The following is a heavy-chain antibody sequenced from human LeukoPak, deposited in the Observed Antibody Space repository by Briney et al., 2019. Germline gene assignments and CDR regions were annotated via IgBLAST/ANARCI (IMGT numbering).Heavy chain of an antibody. Sequence: GGSLRLSCAASGFTVSGNYMSWVRQAPGKGLEWVSVIYSGGNTYYADSVIGRFTISRDNSKNTLYLHMNSLRAEDAAVYYCASTRGLVYFDYWGQGTLVTVSS. CDR2: IYSGGNT. J-gene: IGHJ4*02. CDR3: ASTRGLVYFDY. V-gene: IGHV3-66*01. CDR1: GFTVSGNY.